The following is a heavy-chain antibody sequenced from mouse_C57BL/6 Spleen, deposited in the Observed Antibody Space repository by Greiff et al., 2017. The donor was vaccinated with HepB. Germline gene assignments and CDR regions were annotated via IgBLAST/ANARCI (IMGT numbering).Heavy chain of an antibody. CDR1: GYTFTDYN. CDR2: INPNNGGT. D-gene: IGHD2-4*01. CDR3: ARARYDSWFAY. V-gene: IGHV1-18*01. J-gene: IGHJ3*01. Sequence: EVKLLESGPELVKPGASVKIPCKASGYTFTDYNMDWVKQSHGKSLEWIGDINPNNGGTIYNQKFKGKATLTVDKSSSTAYMELRSLTSEDTAVYYCARARYDSWFAYWGQGTLVTVSA.